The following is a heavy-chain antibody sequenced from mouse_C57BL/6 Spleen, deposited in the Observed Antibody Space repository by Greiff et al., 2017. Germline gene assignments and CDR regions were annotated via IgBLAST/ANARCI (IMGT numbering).Heavy chain of an antibody. J-gene: IGHJ3*01. Sequence: VQLQQPGTELVKPGASVKLSCKASGYTFTSYWMHWVKQRPGQGLEWIGNINPSNGGTNYNEKFKSKATLTVDKSSSTAYMQLSSLTSEDSAVYYCAKGRENLVYYDYDEGFAYWGQGTLVTVSA. CDR3: AKGRENLVYYDYDEGFAY. CDR2: INPSNGGT. V-gene: IGHV1-53*01. D-gene: IGHD2-4*01. CDR1: GYTFTSYW.